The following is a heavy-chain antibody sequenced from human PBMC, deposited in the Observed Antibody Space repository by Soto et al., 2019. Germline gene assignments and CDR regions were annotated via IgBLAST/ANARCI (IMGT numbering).Heavy chain of an antibody. CDR2: ISASGGGT. CDR1: GFTFSNLA. J-gene: IGHJ1*01. D-gene: IGHD1-26*01. V-gene: IGHV3-23*01. Sequence: GGPLRLSWAASGFTFSNLAMSRVRQAPGKGLEWVSAISASGGGTYYADPVKGRFTISRDSSKNMLYLQMNSLRAEDTAVYYCAKDPRVGATAAEYFQYWGQGTLVTVSS. CDR3: AKDPRVGATAAEYFQY.